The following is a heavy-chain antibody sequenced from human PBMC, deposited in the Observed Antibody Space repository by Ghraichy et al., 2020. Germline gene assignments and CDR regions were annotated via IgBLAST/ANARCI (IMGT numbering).Heavy chain of an antibody. Sequence: GGSLRLSCAASGFTFSNAWMNWVRQAPGKGLEWVGRIKSKTDGGTTDYAAPVKGRFTISRDDSKNTLYLQMNSLKTEDTAVYYCTTDSAVTEYYYYYGMDVWGQGTTVTVSS. CDR1: GFTFSNAW. J-gene: IGHJ6*02. D-gene: IGHD4-11*01. V-gene: IGHV3-15*07. CDR3: TTDSAVTEYYYYYGMDV. CDR2: IKSKTDGGTT.